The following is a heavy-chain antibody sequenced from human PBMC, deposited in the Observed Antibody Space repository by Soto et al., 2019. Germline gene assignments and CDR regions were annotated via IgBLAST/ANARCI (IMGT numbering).Heavy chain of an antibody. J-gene: IGHJ4*02. V-gene: IGHV1-18*01. D-gene: IGHD3-10*01. CDR1: GYTFNDYG. CDR2: ISANNGNT. CDR3: ARGWLTRRGEDY. Sequence: QVHLVQSGAEVKQPGASVKVSCKASGYTFNDYGFSWVRRAPGQGLEWMGWISANNGNTKYAPKVQGRVTMTTDTSTSTAYMELRSLRSDDTAVYYCARGWLTRRGEDYWGQGTLVTVSS.